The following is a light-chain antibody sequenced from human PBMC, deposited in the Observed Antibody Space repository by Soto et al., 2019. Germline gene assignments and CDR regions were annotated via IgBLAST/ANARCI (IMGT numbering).Light chain of an antibody. CDR2: LGS. CDR1: QSLLHSNGYNY. V-gene: IGKV2-28*01. Sequence: DIVMTQSALSLPVTPGEPASISCRSSQSLLHSNGYNYLDWYLKKPGQSPQLLIYLGSNRASGVPDRFSGSGSGTDFTLKISRVEAEDVGVYYCMQALQTPLTFGGGTKVDIK. J-gene: IGKJ4*01. CDR3: MQALQTPLT.